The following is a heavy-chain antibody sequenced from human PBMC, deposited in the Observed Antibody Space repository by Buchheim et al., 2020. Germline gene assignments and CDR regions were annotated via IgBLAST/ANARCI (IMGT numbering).Heavy chain of an antibody. CDR1: GFTFRTYG. D-gene: IGHD3-16*01. J-gene: IGHJ6*02. CDR2: ILYDGNNK. V-gene: IGHV3-30*18. CDR3: AKDWANSGMDV. Sequence: QVQLVESGGGVVQPGRSLRLSCVVSGFTFRTYGMYWVRQAPGKGLEWLAVILYDGNNKYYADSVKGRFTISRYNSKNTLYLQIHSLRADDTAVYYCAKDWANSGMDVWGQGTT.